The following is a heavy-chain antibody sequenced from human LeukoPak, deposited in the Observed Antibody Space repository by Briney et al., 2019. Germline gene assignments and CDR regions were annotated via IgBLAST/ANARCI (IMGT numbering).Heavy chain of an antibody. CDR3: ASWHYYGSGSYYGWFDP. Sequence: SGTLSLTCAVSGGSISSSNWWSWVRQPPGKGLEWIGEIYHSGSTNYNPSHKSRVTISVDKSKNQFSLKLSSVTAADTAVYYCASWHYYGSGSYYGWFDPWGQGTLVTVSS. V-gene: IGHV4-4*02. CDR2: IYHSGST. D-gene: IGHD3-10*01. CDR1: GGSISSSNW. J-gene: IGHJ5*02.